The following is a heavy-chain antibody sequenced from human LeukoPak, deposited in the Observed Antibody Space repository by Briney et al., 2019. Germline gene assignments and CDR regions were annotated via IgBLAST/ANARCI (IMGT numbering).Heavy chain of an antibody. Sequence: ASVTVSFTASGYTFTSYYMHWVRQAPGQGLEWMGIINPSGGSTSYAQKFQGRVTMTRDTSTSTVYMELSSLRSEDTAVYYCARGDEDYFDYWGQGTLVTVSS. CDR2: INPSGGST. V-gene: IGHV1-46*01. CDR3: ARGDEDYFDY. J-gene: IGHJ4*02. CDR1: GYTFTSYY.